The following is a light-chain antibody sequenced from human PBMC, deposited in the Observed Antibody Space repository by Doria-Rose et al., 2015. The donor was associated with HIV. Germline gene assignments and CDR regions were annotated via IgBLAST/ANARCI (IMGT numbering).Light chain of an antibody. V-gene: IGKV3-20*01. Sequence: EIVMTQSPGTLSLSPGERATLSCRASQSFSSTYLAWYQQKPGQAPSLLIYDGSTRATGIPDTFNASGSGTDFTLTINRLEPEDFALYYCHQYGTSWTFGQGTKVEI. CDR3: HQYGTSWT. CDR2: DGS. J-gene: IGKJ1*01. CDR1: QSFSSTY.